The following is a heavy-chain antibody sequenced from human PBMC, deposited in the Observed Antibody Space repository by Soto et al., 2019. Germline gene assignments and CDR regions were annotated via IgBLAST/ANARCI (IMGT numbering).Heavy chain of an antibody. V-gene: IGHV5-51*01. CDR3: ATPTTPQLYYDGMDV. CDR2: IYPGDSDL. J-gene: IGHJ6*02. CDR1: ADTFTRSW. D-gene: IGHD1-1*01. Sequence: GESLKISCKGSADTFTRSWIGWVRQMPGKGLEWMGIIYPGDSDLRYSPSFQGKVTISADKSINTAYLQWSSLKASDTAIYYCATPTTPQLYYDGMDVSAQGTTVTVSS.